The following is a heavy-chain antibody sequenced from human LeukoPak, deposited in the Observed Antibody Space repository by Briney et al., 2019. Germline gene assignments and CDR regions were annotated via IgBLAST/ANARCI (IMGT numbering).Heavy chain of an antibody. J-gene: IGHJ4*02. CDR3: LPSDG. CDR1: GFSFSNYD. Sequence: GGSLRLSCAVSGFSFSNYDMTWVRQAPGKGLEWVASISRSGDIRNYADSVKGRFTISRDKSKNTLHLQMTSLRAEDTAVYYCLPSDGGGQGTLVTVSS. V-gene: IGHV3-23*01. CDR2: ISRSGDIR. D-gene: IGHD3-10*01.